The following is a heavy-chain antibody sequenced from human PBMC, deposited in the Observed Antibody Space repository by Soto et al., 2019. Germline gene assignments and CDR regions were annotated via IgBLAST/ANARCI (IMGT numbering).Heavy chain of an antibody. Sequence: ASVKVSCKASGYTFTSYDINWVRQATGQGLEWMGWMNPNSGNTGYAQKFQGRVTMTRNTSISTAYMELSSLRSEDTAVYHCERVEDYDILTGQGYYYMDVWGKGTTVTVSS. CDR3: ERVEDYDILTGQGYYYMDV. CDR1: GYTFTSYD. D-gene: IGHD3-9*01. CDR2: MNPNSGNT. V-gene: IGHV1-8*01. J-gene: IGHJ6*03.